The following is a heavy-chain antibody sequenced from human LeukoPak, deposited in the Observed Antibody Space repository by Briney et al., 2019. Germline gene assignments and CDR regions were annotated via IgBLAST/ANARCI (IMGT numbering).Heavy chain of an antibody. D-gene: IGHD3-3*01. Sequence: ASVKVSCKASGYTFTSYGMSWVRQAPGQGLEWMGWISVYNGDTNYAQTFQGRVTMTRDTSTSTVYMEPSSLRSEDTAVYYCARDSTTIFGGPQNLDPSFDYWGQGTLVTVSS. J-gene: IGHJ4*02. CDR2: ISVYNGDT. CDR1: GYTFTSYG. CDR3: ARDSTTIFGGPQNLDPSFDY. V-gene: IGHV1-18*01.